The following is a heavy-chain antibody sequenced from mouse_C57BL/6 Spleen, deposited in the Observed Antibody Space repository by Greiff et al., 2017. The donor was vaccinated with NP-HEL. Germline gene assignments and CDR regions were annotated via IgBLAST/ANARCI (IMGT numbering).Heavy chain of an antibody. Sequence: VQLQQSGAELVKPGASVKFSCKASGYTFTSYWMHWVKQRPGQGLEWIGMIHPNSGSTNYNEKFKSKATLTVDKSSSTAYMQLSSLTSEDSAVYYCARGIYDGYYVNYWGQGTTLTVAS. V-gene: IGHV1-64*01. CDR1: GYTFTSYW. CDR3: ARGIYDGYYVNY. J-gene: IGHJ2*01. D-gene: IGHD2-3*01. CDR2: IHPNSGST.